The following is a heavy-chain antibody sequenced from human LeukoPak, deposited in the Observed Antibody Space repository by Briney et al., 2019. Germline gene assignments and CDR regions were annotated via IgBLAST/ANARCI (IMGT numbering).Heavy chain of an antibody. CDR1: GFTFSSYA. V-gene: IGHV3-23*01. CDR3: AKKRYYYGSGSGFDY. J-gene: IGHJ4*02. D-gene: IGHD3-10*01. CDR2: ISGSGGST. Sequence: GGSLRLSRAASGFTFSSYAMSWVRQAPGKGLEWVSAISGSGGSTYYADSVKGRFTISRDNSKNTLYLQMNSLRAEDTAVYYCAKKRYYYGSGSGFDYWGQGTLVTVSS.